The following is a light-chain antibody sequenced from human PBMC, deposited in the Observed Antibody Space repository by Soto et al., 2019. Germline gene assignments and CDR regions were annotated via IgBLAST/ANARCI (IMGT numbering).Light chain of an antibody. Sequence: QSALTQPASVSGSPGQSITISCTGTSSDVGGYNYVSWYQQHPGKAPKLMIYEVSNRPSGVSNRFSGSKSGNTASLTISGLQAEDEADYYCSSYTSSSTLEFGGGTKVIVL. CDR1: SSDVGGYNY. J-gene: IGLJ2*01. CDR2: EVS. V-gene: IGLV2-14*01. CDR3: SSYTSSSTLE.